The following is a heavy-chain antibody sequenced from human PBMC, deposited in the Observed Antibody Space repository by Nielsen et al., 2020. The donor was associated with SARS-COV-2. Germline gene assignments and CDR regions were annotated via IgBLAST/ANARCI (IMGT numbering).Heavy chain of an antibody. V-gene: IGHV4-30-4*01. J-gene: IGHJ6*03. CDR2: IYYSGST. CDR3: ARAELLWFGDAYYYYYMDV. Sequence: WIRQPPGKGLEWIGYIYYSGSTYYNPSLKSRVTISVDKSKNQFSLKLSSVTAADTAVYYCARAELLWFGDAYYYYYMDVWGKGTTVTVSS. D-gene: IGHD3-10*01.